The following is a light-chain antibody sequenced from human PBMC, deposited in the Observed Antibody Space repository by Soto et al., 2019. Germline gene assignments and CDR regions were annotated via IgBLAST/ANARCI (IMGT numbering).Light chain of an antibody. CDR1: GSNIGSHD. CDR3: ASWDDTLQGRV. V-gene: IGLV1-44*01. J-gene: IGLJ3*02. CDR2: RND. Sequence: QSVLTQPPSASGTPGQRVTISCSGSGSNIGSHDVYWYQHLPGTAPKVLIYRNDQRPSGVPDRFSASKSGTSASLAISGLQSEDEADYYCASWDDTLQGRVFGGGTKLTVL.